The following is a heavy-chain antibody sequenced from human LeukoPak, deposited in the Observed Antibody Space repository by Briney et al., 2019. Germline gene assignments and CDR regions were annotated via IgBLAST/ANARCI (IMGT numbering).Heavy chain of an antibody. J-gene: IGHJ4*02. D-gene: IGHD2-15*01. CDR3: AKVVPRYCSGGSCYPDY. CDR1: GFTFSSYA. CDR2: ISGSGGST. Sequence: GGSLRLSCAASGFTFSSYAMNWVRQAPGKGLKWVSTISGSGGSTYYADSVKGRFTISRDNSKNTLYLQMNSLRAEDTAVYYCAKVVPRYCSGGSCYPDYWGQGTLVTVSS. V-gene: IGHV3-23*01.